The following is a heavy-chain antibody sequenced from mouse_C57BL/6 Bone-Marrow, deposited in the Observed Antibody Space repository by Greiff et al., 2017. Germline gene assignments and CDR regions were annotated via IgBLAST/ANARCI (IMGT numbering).Heavy chain of an antibody. D-gene: IGHD1-1*01. CDR1: GYTFTSYW. J-gene: IGHJ3*01. CDR3: ARGGSSAWFAY. Sequence: QVQLQQPGAELVKPGASVKLSCKASGYTFTSYWMQWVKQRPGQGLEWIGEIDPSDSYTNYNQKFKGKATLTVDTSSSTDYMQLSSLTSEDSAVYYCARGGSSAWFAYWGQGTLVTVSA. V-gene: IGHV1-50*01. CDR2: IDPSDSYT.